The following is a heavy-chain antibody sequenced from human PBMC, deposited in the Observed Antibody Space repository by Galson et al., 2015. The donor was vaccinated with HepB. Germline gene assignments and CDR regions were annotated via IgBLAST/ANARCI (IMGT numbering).Heavy chain of an antibody. V-gene: IGHV3-30-3*01. CDR2: ISYDGSNK. D-gene: IGHD3-16*01. Sequence: SLRLSCAASGFTFSSYAMHWVRQAPGKGLEWAAVISYDGSNKYYADSVKGRFTISRDNSKNTLYLQMNSLRAEDTAVYYCARVGGMFDYWGQGTLVTVSS. CDR1: GFTFSSYA. J-gene: IGHJ4*02. CDR3: ARVGGMFDY.